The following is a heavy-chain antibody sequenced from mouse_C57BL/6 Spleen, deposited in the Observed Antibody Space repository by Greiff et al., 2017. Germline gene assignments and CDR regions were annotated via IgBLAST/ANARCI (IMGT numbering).Heavy chain of an antibody. J-gene: IGHJ2*01. Sequence: QVQLQQPGAELVKPGASVKLSCKASGYTFTSYWMHWVKQRPGQGLEWIGMIHPNSGSTNYNEKFKSKATLTVDKSSSTAYMQLSSLTSEDSAVYYCARAGFYDYVGYWGQGTTLTVSS. D-gene: IGHD2-4*01. V-gene: IGHV1-64*01. CDR1: GYTFTSYW. CDR2: IHPNSGST. CDR3: ARAGFYDYVGY.